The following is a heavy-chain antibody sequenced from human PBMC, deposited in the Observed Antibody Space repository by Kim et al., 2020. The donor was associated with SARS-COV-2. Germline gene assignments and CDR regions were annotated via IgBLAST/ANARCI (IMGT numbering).Heavy chain of an antibody. D-gene: IGHD1-26*01. CDR2: ISTSGGTT. V-gene: IGHV3-23*01. Sequence: GGSLRLSCAASGFSFVTYAMSWVRQAPGTGLEWVSGISTSGGTTFYADSVKGRFTISRDNSKNTLSLQMNNLRAEDTAVYFCARNLYSLSPQGPYDFWGQGTLLTVPS. J-gene: IGHJ4*02. CDR1: GFSFVTYA. CDR3: ARNLYSLSPQGPYDF.